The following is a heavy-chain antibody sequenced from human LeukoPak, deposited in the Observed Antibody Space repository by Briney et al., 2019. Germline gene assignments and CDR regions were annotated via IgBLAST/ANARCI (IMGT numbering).Heavy chain of an antibody. V-gene: IGHV3-33*01. CDR1: GFTFSSYG. CDR3: ARKGYYDGWGSPSTNPYYFDN. D-gene: IGHD3-10*01. J-gene: IGHJ4*02. Sequence: GGSLRLSCAASGFTFSSYGMHWVRQAPGKGLEWVAVIWYDGSNKYYADSVKGRFTISRDNSKNTLYLQMNSLRAEDTAVYYCARKGYYDGWGSPSTNPYYFDNWGQGTLVTVSS. CDR2: IWYDGSNK.